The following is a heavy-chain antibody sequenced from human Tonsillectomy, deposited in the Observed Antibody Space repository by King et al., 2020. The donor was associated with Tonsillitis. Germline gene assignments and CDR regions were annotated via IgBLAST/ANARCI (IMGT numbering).Heavy chain of an antibody. V-gene: IGHV3-23*03. CDR3: AKEDFTVLTTYYPDY. CDR1: GFTFSNYA. D-gene: IGHD3-9*01. J-gene: IGHJ4*02. Sequence: QLVQSGGGLVQPGGSLRLSCAASGFTFSNYAMSWVRQAPGKGLEWFSVIYTGDNNTYYADSVKGRFTISRDNSKNTVYLQMNSLRAEDTAVYYCAKEDFTVLTTYYPDYWGQGTLVTVSS. CDR2: IYTGDNNT.